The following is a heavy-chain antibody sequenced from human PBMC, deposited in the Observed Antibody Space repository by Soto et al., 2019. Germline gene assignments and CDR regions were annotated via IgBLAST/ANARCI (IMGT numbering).Heavy chain of an antibody. CDR2: IYSTGNT. Sequence: SSETLSLSCTVSGDSIRSSSYWGWIRQPPGKGLEWIGSIYSTGNTYYNPSLNSQVTISVDTSKNQFSLNVISVTAADTAVYYCRRSSRYSTDVWGQGTTVPSP. V-gene: IGHV4-39*01. J-gene: IGHJ6*02. CDR1: GDSIRSSSY. D-gene: IGHD6-13*01. CDR3: RRSSRYSTDV.